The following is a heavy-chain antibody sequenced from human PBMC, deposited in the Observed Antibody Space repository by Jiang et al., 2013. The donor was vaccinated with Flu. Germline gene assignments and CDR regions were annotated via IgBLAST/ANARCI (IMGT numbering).Heavy chain of an antibody. Sequence: RLSCAASGFTFSDYYMSWIRQAPGKGLEWVSYISSSDSTIYYADSVKGRFTISRDNAKNSLYLQMNSLRAEDTAVYYCARLRYFDWPYFCDYWGQGTLVTVSS. D-gene: IGHD3-9*01. CDR3: ARLRYFDWPYFCDY. J-gene: IGHJ4*02. CDR2: ISSSDSTI. CDR1: GFTFSDYY. V-gene: IGHV3-11*01.